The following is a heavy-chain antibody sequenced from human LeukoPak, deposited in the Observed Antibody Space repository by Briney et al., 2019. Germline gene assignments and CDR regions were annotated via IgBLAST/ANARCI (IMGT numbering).Heavy chain of an antibody. CDR1: GGSISSGGYY. V-gene: IGHV4-31*03. D-gene: IGHD5-24*01. J-gene: IGHJ4*02. CDR3: ARRTVEMATISAATFDY. Sequence: SQTLFLTCTVSGGSISSGGYYWSWIRQHPGKGLEWIGYIYYSGSTYYNPSLKSRVTISVDTSKNQFSLKLSSVTAADTAVYYCARRTVEMATISAATFDYWGQGTLVTVSS. CDR2: IYYSGST.